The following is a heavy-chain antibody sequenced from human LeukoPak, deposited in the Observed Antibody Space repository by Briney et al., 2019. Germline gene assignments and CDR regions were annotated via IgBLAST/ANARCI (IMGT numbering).Heavy chain of an antibody. J-gene: IGHJ4*02. CDR2: IIPIFGTA. D-gene: IGHD3-9*01. CDR3: ARDPIDDILTGYIPSEGFDY. CDR1: GGTFSSYA. V-gene: IGHV1-69*05. Sequence: ASVKVSCKASGGTFSSYAISWVRQAPRQGLEWMGRIIPIFGTANYAQKFQGRVTITTDESTSTAYMELSSLRSEDTAVYYCARDPIDDILTGYIPSEGFDYWGQGTLVTVSS.